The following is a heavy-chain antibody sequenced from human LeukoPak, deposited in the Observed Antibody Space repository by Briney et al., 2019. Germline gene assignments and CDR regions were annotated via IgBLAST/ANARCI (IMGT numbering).Heavy chain of an antibody. CDR2: SYSDTNT. J-gene: IGHJ3*02. V-gene: IGHV3-53*01. CDR3: VRKNRDFNAAFDI. CDR1: GFTVSNNY. Sequence: GGSLRLSCTASGFTVSNNYMSWVRQAPGKGLEWVSISYSDTNTNYADSVKGRFTISRDTSENTLSLQMNSLRAEDTAVYYCVRKNRDFNAAFDIWGQGTVVTVSA. D-gene: IGHD1-14*01.